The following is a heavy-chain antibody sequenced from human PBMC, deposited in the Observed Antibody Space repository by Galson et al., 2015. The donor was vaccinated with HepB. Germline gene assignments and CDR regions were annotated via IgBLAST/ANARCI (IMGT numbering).Heavy chain of an antibody. V-gene: IGHV3-23*01. CDR3: AKVSDYVWGSLEGMDV. Sequence: SLRLSCAASGFTFSSYAMSWVRQAPGKGLEWVSTIVGSGGSTYYADSVKGRFTISRDNSKNTLYLQMNSLRAEDTAVYYCAKVSDYVWGSLEGMDVWSQGTTVTVSS. J-gene: IGHJ6*02. D-gene: IGHD3-16*01. CDR1: GFTFSSYA. CDR2: IVGSGGST.